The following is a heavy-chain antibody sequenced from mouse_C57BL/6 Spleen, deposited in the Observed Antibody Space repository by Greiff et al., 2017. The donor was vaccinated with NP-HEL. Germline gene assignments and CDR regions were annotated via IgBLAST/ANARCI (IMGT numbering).Heavy chain of an antibody. D-gene: IGHD1-1*01. J-gene: IGHJ2*01. CDR2: IDPETGGT. CDR1: GYTFTDYE. CDR3: TRWAGSRHFDY. V-gene: IGHV1-15*01. Sequence: QLQQSGAELVRPGASVTLSCKASGYTFTDYEMHWVKQTPVHGLEWIGAIDPETGGTAYNQKFKGKAILTADKSSSTAYMELRSLTSEDSAVYYCTRWAGSRHFDYWGQGTTLTVSS.